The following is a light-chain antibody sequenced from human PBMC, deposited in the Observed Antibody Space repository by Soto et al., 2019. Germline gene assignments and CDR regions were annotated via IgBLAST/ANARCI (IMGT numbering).Light chain of an antibody. CDR3: QQSYRSPPP. Sequence: DIQMTQSPSSLSASAGDRVTITCRASQSISSKLNWYQQRPGKVPKLLIYDASRLQSGVPSRFSGSGSGTDFTLTISSLQPEDFATYYCQQSYRSPPPFGQGTKVEIK. CDR2: DAS. CDR1: QSISSK. V-gene: IGKV1-39*01. J-gene: IGKJ1*01.